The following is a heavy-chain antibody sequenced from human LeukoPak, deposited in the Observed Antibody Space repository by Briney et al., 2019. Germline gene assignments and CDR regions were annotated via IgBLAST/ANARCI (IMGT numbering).Heavy chain of an antibody. CDR2: INHSGST. CDR1: GGSFSGYY. V-gene: IGHV4-34*03. D-gene: IGHD4-23*01. Sequence: SETLSLTCAVYGGSFSGYYWSWIRQPPGKGLEWIGEINHSGSTNYNPSLKSRVTISVDTSKNQFSLKLSSVTAADTAVYYCNSESSSNWYFDLWGRGTLVTVSS. CDR3: NSESSSNWYFDL. J-gene: IGHJ2*01.